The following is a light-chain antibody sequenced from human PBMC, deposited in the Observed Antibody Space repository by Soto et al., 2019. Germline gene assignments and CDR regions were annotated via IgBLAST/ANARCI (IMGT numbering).Light chain of an antibody. J-gene: IGKJ4*01. CDR2: WAS. Sequence: DIVMTQSPDSLAVSLGERATINCKSSQSVLYSPNDKNYLAWYQQKPGQPPKLLIYWASTRESGVPDRFSGSGSGTDFTLTISSLQAEDVAVYYCQQYYGSPTFGGGTKVEIK. CDR3: QQYYGSPT. CDR1: QSVLYSPNDKNY. V-gene: IGKV4-1*01.